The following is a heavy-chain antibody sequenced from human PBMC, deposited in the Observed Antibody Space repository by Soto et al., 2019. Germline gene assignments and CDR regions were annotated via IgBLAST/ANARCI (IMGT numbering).Heavy chain of an antibody. CDR2: VDPNGGGS. CDR3: ATWVDYGDFEGFDF. J-gene: IGHJ4*01. D-gene: IGHD4-17*01. Sequence: GASVKVSCKTSGYIFTDYKLHWVRQAPGQGLEWMGWVDPNGGGSNSAQKFQGSVTMTWDTSITTAYLDLTRLTTNDTATYFCATWVDYGDFEGFDFWG. CDR1: GYIFTDYK. V-gene: IGHV1-2*04.